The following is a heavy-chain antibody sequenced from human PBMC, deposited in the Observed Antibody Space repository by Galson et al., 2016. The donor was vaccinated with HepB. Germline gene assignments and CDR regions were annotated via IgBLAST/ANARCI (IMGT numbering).Heavy chain of an antibody. CDR3: AKEGCYYDGSGCGFDY. D-gene: IGHD3-22*01. Sequence: SLRLSCAVSGFTFSRYGMYWVRQAPAKGLEWVALISYDGSNKYYADSVKGRFTISRDNSKNTLYLQMNSLRAEDTAVYYCAKEGCYYDGSGCGFDYWGQGTLVTVS. J-gene: IGHJ4*02. CDR1: GFTFSRYG. CDR2: ISYDGSNK. V-gene: IGHV3-30*18.